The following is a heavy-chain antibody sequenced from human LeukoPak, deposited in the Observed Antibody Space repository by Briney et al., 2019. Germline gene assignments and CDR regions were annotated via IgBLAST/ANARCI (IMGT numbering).Heavy chain of an antibody. CDR2: IYPGDSDT. J-gene: IGHJ5*02. CDR3: ARLGQYYDFWSGPGNWFDP. Sequence: GESLKISCKGSGYSFTSHWIGWVRQMPGKGLEWMGIIYPGDSDTRYSPSFQGQVTISADKSISTAYLQWSSLKASDTAMYYCARLGQYYDFWSGPGNWFDPWGQGTLVTVSS. CDR1: GYSFTSHW. D-gene: IGHD3-3*01. V-gene: IGHV5-51*01.